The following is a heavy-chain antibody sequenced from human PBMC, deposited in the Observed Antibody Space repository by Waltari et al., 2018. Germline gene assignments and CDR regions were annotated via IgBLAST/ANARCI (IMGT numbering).Heavy chain of an antibody. D-gene: IGHD3-16*01. CDR3: ARSPYDSFLDY. J-gene: IGHJ4*02. CDR1: LGSINNYY. V-gene: IGHV4-59*01. CDR2: IYYTGSP. Sequence: QVKLQESDPGLVKPSETLSLTCTVSLGSINNYYWSWIRQPPGKGLEWIASIYYTGSPRYDPSLKSRVTISVDTSNNHFSLRVNSVTAADTAVYYCARSPYDSFLDYWGPGTLVTVSS.